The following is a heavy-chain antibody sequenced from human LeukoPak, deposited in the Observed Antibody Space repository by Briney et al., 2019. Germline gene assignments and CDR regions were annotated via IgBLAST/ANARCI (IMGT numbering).Heavy chain of an antibody. D-gene: IGHD3-16*01. CDR3: AREGGPKWFDP. CDR1: GFTFSAYA. CDR2: ISYDGSNR. V-gene: IGHV3-30*04. J-gene: IGHJ5*02. Sequence: GGSLRLSCAASGFTFSAYAMHWVRQAPGKGLEWVALISYDGSNRYYADPVKSRFTISRDNSKNTLYLQMNSLRAEDTAVYYCAREGGPKWFDPWGQGTLVTVSS.